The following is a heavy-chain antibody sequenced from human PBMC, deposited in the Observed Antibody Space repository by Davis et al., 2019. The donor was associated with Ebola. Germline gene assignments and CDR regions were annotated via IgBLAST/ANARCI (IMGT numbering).Heavy chain of an antibody. CDR3: VRGTGEDH. CDR2: ISSSGRTI. Sequence: GGSLRLSCAASGFTFSRYTMNWVRQAPGKGLEWVSYISSSGRTIYYADSVKGRFTISRDNANDSLYLQMTSLRAEDTAIYYCVRGTGEDHWGQGTLVTVSS. D-gene: IGHD3-10*01. CDR1: GFTFSRYT. V-gene: IGHV3-48*04. J-gene: IGHJ4*02.